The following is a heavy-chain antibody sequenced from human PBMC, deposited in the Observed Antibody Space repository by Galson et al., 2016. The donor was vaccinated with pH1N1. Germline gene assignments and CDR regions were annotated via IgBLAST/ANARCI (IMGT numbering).Heavy chain of an antibody. CDR3: ARLAYGDSFDS. J-gene: IGHJ4*02. CDR1: GFIFSDYS. CDR2: ISTGRRVV. V-gene: IGHV3-48*04. D-gene: IGHD4-17*01. Sequence: SLRLSCAASGFIFSDYSFIWVRQAPGKDLEWLSYISTGRRVVQYADSVKGRLTISGDNAQRSVYLQINSLRLEDTAVYHCARLAYGDSFDSWGRGTLVAVSS.